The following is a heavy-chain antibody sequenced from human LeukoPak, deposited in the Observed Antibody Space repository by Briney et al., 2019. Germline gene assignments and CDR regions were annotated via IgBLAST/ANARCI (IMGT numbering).Heavy chain of an antibody. CDR1: GFTFSSYW. V-gene: IGHV3-23*01. Sequence: GGSLRLSCAASGFTFSSYWMTWVRQAPGKGLEWVSSISGGGETTYYADSAKGRFTISRDNSQNTLYLQMNSLRAEDTAVYYCARDYADYVGYFFFDYWGQGTLVTVSS. J-gene: IGHJ4*02. CDR2: ISGGGETT. D-gene: IGHD4-17*01. CDR3: ARDYADYVGYFFFDY.